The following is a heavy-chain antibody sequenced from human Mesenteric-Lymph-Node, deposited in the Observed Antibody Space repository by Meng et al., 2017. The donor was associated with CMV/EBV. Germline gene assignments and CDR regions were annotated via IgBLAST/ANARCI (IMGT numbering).Heavy chain of an antibody. CDR2: INPSGGST. CDR1: GYIFSNFF. J-gene: IGHJ5*02. Sequence: SCKASGYIFSNFFIHWVRQAPGQGLEWMGIINPSGGSTSYAQKFQGRVTMTRDTSTSTVYMELSSLRSEDTAVYYCARGQKTNWFDPWGQGTLVTVSS. V-gene: IGHV1-46*01. CDR3: ARGQKTNWFDP.